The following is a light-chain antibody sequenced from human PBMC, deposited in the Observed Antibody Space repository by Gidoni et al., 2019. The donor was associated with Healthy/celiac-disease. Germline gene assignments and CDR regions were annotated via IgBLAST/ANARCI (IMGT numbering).Light chain of an antibody. CDR3: QQYDNLPYT. V-gene: IGKV1-33*01. Sequence: DIQMTQSPSSLSASVGDRVTITCQASQDISNYLNWYQQKPGKATKLLIYDASNLETGVPSTFSGSGSGTDFTFTISSLQPEDIATYYCQQYDNLPYTFXQXTKLEIK. J-gene: IGKJ2*01. CDR2: DAS. CDR1: QDISNY.